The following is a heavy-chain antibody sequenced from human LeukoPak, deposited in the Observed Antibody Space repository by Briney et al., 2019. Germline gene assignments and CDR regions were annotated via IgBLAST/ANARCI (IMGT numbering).Heavy chain of an antibody. CDR1: GGSFSGYY. D-gene: IGHD5-18*01. Sequence: SETLSLTCAVYGGSFSGYYWSWIRQPPGKGLEWIGEINHSGSTNYNPSLKSRVTISVDTSKNQFSLKLSSVTAADTAVYYCARARSTAVVRRKNYFDYWGQGTLVTVSS. J-gene: IGHJ4*02. CDR3: ARARSTAVVRRKNYFDY. CDR2: INHSGST. V-gene: IGHV4-34*01.